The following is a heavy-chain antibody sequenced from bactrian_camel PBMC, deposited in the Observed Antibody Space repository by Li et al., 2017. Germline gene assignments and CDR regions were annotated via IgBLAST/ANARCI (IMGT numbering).Heavy chain of an antibody. CDR2: IDSGGDKK. CDR1: GFAFSTTD. D-gene: IGHD1*01. V-gene: IGHV3S35*01. J-gene: IGHJ6*01. CDR3: VRAHDEVRYADFGY. Sequence: VQLVESGGGLVQPGGSLRLSCAASGFAFSTTDMSWVRQVPGKGLRWVSDIDSGGDKKYYTASVQGRFTVSKGNNMMYLQMDSLKPEDTAVYYCVRAHDEVRYADFGYWGQGTQVTVSS.